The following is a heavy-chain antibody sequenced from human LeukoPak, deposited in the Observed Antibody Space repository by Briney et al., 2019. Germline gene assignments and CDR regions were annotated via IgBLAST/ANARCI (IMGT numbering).Heavy chain of an antibody. CDR1: GFTFSGYA. CDR2: ISYDGSNK. V-gene: IGHV3-30*01. J-gene: IGHJ4*02. CDR3: ASRPDY. Sequence: GGSLRLSCAASGFTFSGYAMHWVRQAPGKGLEWVAVISYDGSNKYYADSVKGRFTISRDNSKNTLYLQMNSLRAEDTAVYYCASRPDYWGQGTLVTVSS.